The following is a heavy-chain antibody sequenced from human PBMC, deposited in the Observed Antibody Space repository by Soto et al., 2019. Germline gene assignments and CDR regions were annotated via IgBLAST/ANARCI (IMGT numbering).Heavy chain of an antibody. CDR2: IIPFFDTA. J-gene: IGHJ6*02. CDR1: GGTFSDFT. V-gene: IGHV1-69*01. D-gene: IGHD1-1*01. CDR3: ARNGTLTGYSYGMDV. Sequence: QVQLVQSGAELRKPGSSVKVSCKASGGTFSDFTINWVRQAPGQRLEWMGGIIPFFDTANYAERFQGRVTITADESTTTSFLEVSSLRSEATAVYYCARNGTLTGYSYGMDVWGQGAVVTVSS.